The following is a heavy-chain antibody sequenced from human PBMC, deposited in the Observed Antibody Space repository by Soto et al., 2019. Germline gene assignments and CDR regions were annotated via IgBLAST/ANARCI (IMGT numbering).Heavy chain of an antibody. CDR3: ARPLGEDCSSTSCGMDV. J-gene: IGHJ6*02. CDR1: GDSVSSNSAA. D-gene: IGHD2-2*01. V-gene: IGHV6-1*01. CDR2: TYYRSKWYN. Sequence: PSQTLSLTCVISGDSVSSNSAAWNWIRQSPSRGLEWLGRTYYRSKWYNDYAVSVKSRITINPDTSKNQFSLQLNSVTPEDTAVYYCARPLGEDCSSTSCGMDVWGQGTTVTVSS.